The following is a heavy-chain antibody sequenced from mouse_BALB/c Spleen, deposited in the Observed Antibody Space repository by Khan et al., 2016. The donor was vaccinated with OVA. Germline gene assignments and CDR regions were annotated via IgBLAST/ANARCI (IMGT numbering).Heavy chain of an antibody. CDR3: TRWSYWFAY. J-gene: IGHJ3*01. V-gene: IGHV1S22*01. D-gene: IGHD2-12*01. CDR1: GYTFTSYW. CDR2: IYPCSGST. Sequence: LQQPGSELVRPGASVKLSCKASGYTFTSYWMHWVKQRPGQGLEWIGDIYPCSGSTNYDDKFKSKATLTVDTSSSTAYMQLSSLTSEDSAVYYCTRWSYWFAYWGQGTLVTVSA.